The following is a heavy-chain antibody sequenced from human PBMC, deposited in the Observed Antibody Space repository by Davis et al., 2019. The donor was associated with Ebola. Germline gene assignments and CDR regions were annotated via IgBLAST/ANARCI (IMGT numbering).Heavy chain of an antibody. Sequence: GESLKISCKGSGYSFTSYWIAWVRQLPGKGLGWMGIIYPGYSDTSYSPSFQGQVTISADKSISTAYLQWSSLKASDTAMYYCARHKAYYYYYYGMDVWGKGTTVTVSS. CDR2: IYPGYSDT. J-gene: IGHJ6*04. V-gene: IGHV5-51*01. CDR1: GYSFTSYW. CDR3: ARHKAYYYYYYGMDV.